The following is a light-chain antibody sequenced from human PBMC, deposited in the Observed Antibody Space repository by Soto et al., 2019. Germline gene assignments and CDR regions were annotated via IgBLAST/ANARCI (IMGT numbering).Light chain of an antibody. J-gene: IGLJ3*02. V-gene: IGLV2-23*02. CDR3: CSYAGSSTFVV. CDR2: EVT. CDR1: SSDIGSYNL. Sequence: SPGQSITISCTGTSSDIGSYNLVSWYRQHPGQAPKLMVYEVTKRPSGVSSRFSGSKSGNTASLTISGLQSEDEADYYCCSYAGSSTFVVFGGGTKVTVL.